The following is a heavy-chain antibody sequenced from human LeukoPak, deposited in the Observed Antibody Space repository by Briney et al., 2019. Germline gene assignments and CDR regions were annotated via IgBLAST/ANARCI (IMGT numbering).Heavy chain of an antibody. CDR2: ISGSGGST. J-gene: IGHJ4*02. Sequence: RPGGSLRLSCAASGFTFSSYAMSWVRQAPGKGLEWVSAISGSGGSTYYADSVKGRFTISRDNSKNTLYLQMNSLRAEDTAVYYCAKLWELPRGYFDYWGQGTLVTVSS. CDR1: GFTFSSYA. V-gene: IGHV3-23*01. D-gene: IGHD1-26*01. CDR3: AKLWELPRGYFDY.